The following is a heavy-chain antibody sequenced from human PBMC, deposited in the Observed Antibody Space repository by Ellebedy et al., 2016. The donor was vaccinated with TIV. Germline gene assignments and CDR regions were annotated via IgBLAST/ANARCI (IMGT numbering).Heavy chain of an antibody. J-gene: IGHJ5*02. CDR2: ISYDGSNK. Sequence: GGSLRLXCAASGFTFSSYAMHWVRQAPGKGLEWVAVISYDGSNKYYADSVKGRFTISRDNSKNTLYLQMNSLRAEDTAVYYCARDDIVVVPAATGYRKHNWFDPWGQGTLVTVSS. D-gene: IGHD2-2*01. CDR1: GFTFSSYA. V-gene: IGHV3-30-3*01. CDR3: ARDDIVVVPAATGYRKHNWFDP.